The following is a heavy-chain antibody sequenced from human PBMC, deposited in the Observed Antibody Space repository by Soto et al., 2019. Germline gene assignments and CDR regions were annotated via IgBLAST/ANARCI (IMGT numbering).Heavy chain of an antibody. Sequence: ESGGGVVQPGTSLRLSCAASGFAFPNYGIHWVRQAPGKGLEWVAHISNDGSKKFYGDSVKGRFTISRDNSENTVYLQMTSLRPDDTAVLYCARDVAMPTGLGLGYWGQGTLVTVSS. CDR1: GFAFPNYG. J-gene: IGHJ4*02. CDR2: ISNDGSKK. V-gene: IGHV3-30*03. CDR3: ARDVAMPTGLGLGY. D-gene: IGHD6-19*01.